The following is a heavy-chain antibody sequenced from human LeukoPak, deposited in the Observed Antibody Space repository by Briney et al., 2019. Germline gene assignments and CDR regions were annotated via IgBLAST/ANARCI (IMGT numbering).Heavy chain of an antibody. CDR1: GGTFSSYA. CDR2: IIPIFGTA. D-gene: IGHD6-13*01. CDR3: ARGRSGQQLDETPTFDY. V-gene: IGHV1-69*13. Sequence: SVKVSCKASGGTFSSYAIGWVRQAPGQGLEWMGGIIPIFGTANYAQKFQGRATITADESTSTAYMELSSLRSEDTAVYYCARGRSGQQLDETPTFDYWGQGTLVTVSS. J-gene: IGHJ4*02.